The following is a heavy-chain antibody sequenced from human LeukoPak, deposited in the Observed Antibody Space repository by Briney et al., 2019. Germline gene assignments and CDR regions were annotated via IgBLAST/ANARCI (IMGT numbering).Heavy chain of an antibody. CDR2: IYPDDSDT. Sequence: GESLKISCQGSGYTFASFWIGWVRQLPGKGLEWMGIIYPDDSDTTYSPSFQGQVTISADKSINTAYLQWRSLKASDTAMYYCARGDRLFDYWGQGTLVTVSS. CDR3: ARGDRLFDY. V-gene: IGHV5-51*01. J-gene: IGHJ4*02. D-gene: IGHD1-26*01. CDR1: GYTFASFW.